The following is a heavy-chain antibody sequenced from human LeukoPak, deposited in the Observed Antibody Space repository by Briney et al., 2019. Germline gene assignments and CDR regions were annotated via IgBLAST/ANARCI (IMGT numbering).Heavy chain of an antibody. CDR2: INSDGSST. Sequence: GGSLRLSCAASGFTFSSYWMHWVRQAPGKGLVWVSRINSDGSSTSYADSVKGRFTISRDNSKNMLYLQMNSLRVDDTAIYFCGKDGGQYSSGPEFDPRGQGALVTVSS. V-gene: IGHV3-74*01. CDR3: GKDGGQYSSGPEFDP. D-gene: IGHD6-19*01. CDR1: GFTFSSYW. J-gene: IGHJ5*02.